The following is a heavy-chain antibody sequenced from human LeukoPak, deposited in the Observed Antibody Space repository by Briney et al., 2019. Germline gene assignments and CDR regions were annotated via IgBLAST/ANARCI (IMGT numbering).Heavy chain of an antibody. CDR3: AKGHNEHYYGSGSYLYYFDY. J-gene: IGHJ4*02. V-gene: IGHV1-2*04. CDR2: INPNSGGT. CDR1: GYTFTGYY. D-gene: IGHD3-10*01. Sequence: ASVKVSCKASGYTFTGYYMHWVRQAPGQGLEWMGWINPNSGGTNYAQKFQGWVTMTRDTSISTAYMELSRLRSDDTAVYYCAKGHNEHYYGSGSYLYYFDYWGQGTLVTVSS.